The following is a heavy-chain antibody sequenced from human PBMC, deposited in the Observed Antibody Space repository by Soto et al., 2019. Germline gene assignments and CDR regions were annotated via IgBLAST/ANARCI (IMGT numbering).Heavy chain of an antibody. CDR2: IIPIFGTA. CDR3: ASRDYDSSGYYERAFDI. CDR1: GGTFRSYS. J-gene: IGHJ3*02. D-gene: IGHD3-22*01. Sequence: SVKVSCKASGGTFRSYSISWVRQAPGQGLEWMGGIIPIFGTANYAQKFQGRVTITADKSTSTAYMELSSLRSEDTAVYYCASRDYDSSGYYERAFDIWGQGTMVTVSS. V-gene: IGHV1-69*06.